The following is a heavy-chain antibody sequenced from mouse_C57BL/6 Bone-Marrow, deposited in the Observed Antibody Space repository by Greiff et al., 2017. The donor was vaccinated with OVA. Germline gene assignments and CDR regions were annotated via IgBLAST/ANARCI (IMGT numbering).Heavy chain of an antibody. Sequence: KQSCKASGYTFTSYWMQWVKQRPGQGLEWIGEIDPSDSYTNYNQKFKGKATLTVDTSSSTAYMQLSSLTSEDSAVYYCARPLLLRPFDYWGQGTTLTVSS. CDR2: IDPSDSYT. CDR3: ARPLLLRPFDY. CDR1: GYTFTSYW. J-gene: IGHJ2*01. V-gene: IGHV1-50*01. D-gene: IGHD1-1*01.